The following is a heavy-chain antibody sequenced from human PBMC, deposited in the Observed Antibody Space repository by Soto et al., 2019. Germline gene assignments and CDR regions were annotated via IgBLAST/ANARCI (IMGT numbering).Heavy chain of an antibody. CDR3: AREPTTVTTRYYMYV. CDR2: IYYSGST. J-gene: IGHJ6*03. D-gene: IGHD4-17*01. V-gene: IGHV4-31*03. CDR1: GGSISCGGYY. Sequence: SETVSLTCTVSGGSISCGGYYWSWIRQHPGKGLEWIGYIYYSGSTYYNPSLKSRVTISVDTSKNQFSLKLSSVTAADTAVYYCAREPTTVTTRYYMYVWGKGTTGTVSS.